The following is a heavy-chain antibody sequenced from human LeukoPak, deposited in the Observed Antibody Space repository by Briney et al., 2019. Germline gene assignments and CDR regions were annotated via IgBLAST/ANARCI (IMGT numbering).Heavy chain of an antibody. CDR1: GFTFSSYW. D-gene: IGHD2-15*01. CDR2: IKQEGSEK. Sequence: PGGSLRLSCAASGFTFSSYWMSGVRQAPGKGLEGGANIKQEGSEKYYVDSVKGRFTISRDNAKNSLYLQMNSLRAEDTAVYYCARGLDIVVVVAATTAIDYWGQGTLVTVSS. CDR3: ARGLDIVVVVAATTAIDY. V-gene: IGHV3-7*03. J-gene: IGHJ4*02.